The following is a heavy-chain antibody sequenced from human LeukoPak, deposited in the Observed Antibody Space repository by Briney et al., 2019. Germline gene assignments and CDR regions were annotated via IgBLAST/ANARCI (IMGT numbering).Heavy chain of an antibody. Sequence: SETLSLTCAVSGYSISSGHYWGWIRQPPGKGLEWIGTTYHGGSTFHNPSLKSRVTISIDTSKNQFSLRLSSVTAADTAVYYCARGGDYNPGYFDYWGQGTLVTVSS. V-gene: IGHV4-38-2*01. J-gene: IGHJ4*02. D-gene: IGHD3-10*01. CDR3: ARGGDYNPGYFDY. CDR1: GYSISSGHY. CDR2: TYHGGST.